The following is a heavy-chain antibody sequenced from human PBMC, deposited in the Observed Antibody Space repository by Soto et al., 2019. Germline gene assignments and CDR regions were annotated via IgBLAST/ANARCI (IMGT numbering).Heavy chain of an antibody. D-gene: IGHD6-19*01. V-gene: IGHV1-18*01. CDR1: GYTFPSYG. CDR2: ISSYNGNT. J-gene: IGHJ5*02. Sequence: QVQLVQSGAEVKKPGASVKVSCKASGYTFPSYGISWVRQAPGQGLEWMGWISSYNGNTNYAQKLQGRVTMTTDTSTSTAYMELRSLRSDDTAVYYCARDGQVAVAGMIGGFDPWGQGTLVTVSS. CDR3: ARDGQVAVAGMIGGFDP.